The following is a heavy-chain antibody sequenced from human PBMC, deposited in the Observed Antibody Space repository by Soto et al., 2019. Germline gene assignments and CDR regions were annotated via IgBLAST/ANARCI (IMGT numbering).Heavy chain of an antibody. CDR2: IYYSGST. CDR3: ARHEAGWYFDS. Sequence: SEYLSLTFTVSRGSLSSGNNYWAGIRQPPGKGLEWIANIYYSGSTFYNPSLKRRVTISLDTSKNQFSLKLRSVTAADTDVYYCARHEAGWYFDSWGQGTLVTDSS. J-gene: IGHJ4*02. D-gene: IGHD6-25*01. CDR1: RGSLSSGNNY. V-gene: IGHV4-39*01.